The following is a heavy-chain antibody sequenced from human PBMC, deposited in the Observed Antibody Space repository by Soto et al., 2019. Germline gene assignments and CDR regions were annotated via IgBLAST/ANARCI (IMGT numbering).Heavy chain of an antibody. CDR1: GGSISSGGYY. V-gene: IGHV4-31*03. J-gene: IGHJ5*02. D-gene: IGHD4-17*01. Sequence: QVQLQESGPGLVKPSQTLSLTCTVSGGSISSGGYYWSWIRQHPGKGLEWIAYIYYSETTYYNPSFKRRVTISLARVYDQFSLELGFVTAADTAVYYWAGSYGGYSGRFDPWGQGALVTVSS. CDR2: IYYSETT. CDR3: AGSYGGYSGRFDP.